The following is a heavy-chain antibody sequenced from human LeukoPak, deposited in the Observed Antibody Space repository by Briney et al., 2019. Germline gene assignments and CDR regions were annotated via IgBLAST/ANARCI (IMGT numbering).Heavy chain of an antibody. Sequence: ASVKVSCKASGYTFTDFYMHWVRQAPGQGLEWMGWINPNSGVTNYAQRFQGRVTMTRDTPISTAYMELSRLRSDDTAVYYCATEERGWYDYWGQGTLVTVSS. CDR2: INPNSGVT. V-gene: IGHV1-2*02. CDR1: GYTFTDFY. D-gene: IGHD6-19*01. J-gene: IGHJ4*02. CDR3: ATEERGWYDY.